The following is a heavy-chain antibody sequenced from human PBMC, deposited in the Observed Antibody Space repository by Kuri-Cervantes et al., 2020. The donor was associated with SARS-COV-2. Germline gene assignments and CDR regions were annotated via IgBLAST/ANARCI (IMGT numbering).Heavy chain of an antibody. CDR2: ISGSGGST. V-gene: IGHV3-23*01. CDR3: SKGEREYCSSTSCQPAEYYYYYYGMDV. Sequence: GGSLRLSYAASGFTFSSYAMSWVRQAPGKGLEWVSAISGSGGSTYYADAVKGRFTISRDNSKNTLYLQMNSLRAEDTAVYYCSKGEREYCSSTSCQPAEYYYYYYGMDVWGQGTTVTVSS. CDR1: GFTFSSYA. D-gene: IGHD2-2*01. J-gene: IGHJ6*02.